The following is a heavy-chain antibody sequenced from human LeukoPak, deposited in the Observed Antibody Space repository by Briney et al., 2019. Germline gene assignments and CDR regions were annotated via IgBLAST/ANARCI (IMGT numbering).Heavy chain of an antibody. CDR2: ISDSGGTT. CDR1: GITLSNYG. CDR3: AKRGVVIRVILVGFHKQAYYFES. D-gene: IGHD3-22*01. Sequence: GGSLRLSCAVSGITLSNYGMSWVRQAPGKGLEWVAGISDSGGTTNYADSVKGRFTVSRDNPKNTLYLQMNSLRAKDTAVYFCAKRGVVIRVILVGFHKQAYYFESWGQGVLVTVSS. V-gene: IGHV3-23*01. J-gene: IGHJ4*02.